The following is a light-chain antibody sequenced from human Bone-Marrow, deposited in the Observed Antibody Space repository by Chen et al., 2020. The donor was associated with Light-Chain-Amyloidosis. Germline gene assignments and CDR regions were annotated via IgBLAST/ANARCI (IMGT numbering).Light chain of an antibody. Sequence: EIVMTQSPATLSVSPGERATLSCRASQSVSSNLAWYQQKPGQAPRLLIYGASTRATGIPARVSGSGSGTEFTLTISSLQSEDFAVYYCQQYNNWPPPITFGQGTRLEIK. CDR2: GAS. J-gene: IGKJ5*01. CDR1: QSVSSN. CDR3: QQYNNWPPPIT. V-gene: IGKV3-15*01.